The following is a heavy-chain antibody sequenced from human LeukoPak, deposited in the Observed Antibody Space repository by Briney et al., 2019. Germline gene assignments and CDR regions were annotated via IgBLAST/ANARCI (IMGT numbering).Heavy chain of an antibody. Sequence: GGSLRLSCAASEFTFVRYAMNWVRQAPGKGLEWVSYISSSSFKIGYADSVKGRFTSSRDNSKNSLYLPMDSLRVEDTAVYYCVRDPSYGSSWYYYMDVWGKGTPVTVSS. CDR3: VRDPSYGSSWYYYMDV. D-gene: IGHD6-13*01. CDR2: ISSSSFKI. J-gene: IGHJ6*03. V-gene: IGHV3-48*04. CDR1: EFTFVRYA.